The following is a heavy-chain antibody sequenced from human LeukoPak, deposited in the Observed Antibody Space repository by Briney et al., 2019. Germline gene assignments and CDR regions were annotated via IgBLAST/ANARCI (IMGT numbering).Heavy chain of an antibody. CDR3: ARDLPIDYYRSGSYFDY. Sequence: ASVKVSCKASGYTFTTYGISWARQAPGQGLEWMGWISAYNGNTNYAQKLQGRVTMTTDTSTSTAYMELRSLRSDDTAVYYCARDLPIDYYRSGSYFDYWGQGTLVTVSS. CDR2: ISAYNGNT. D-gene: IGHD3-10*01. V-gene: IGHV1-18*01. J-gene: IGHJ4*02. CDR1: GYTFTTYG.